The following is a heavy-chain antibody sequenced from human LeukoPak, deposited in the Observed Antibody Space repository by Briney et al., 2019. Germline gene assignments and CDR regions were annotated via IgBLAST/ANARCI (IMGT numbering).Heavy chain of an antibody. D-gene: IGHD3-3*01. CDR3: ARIVLRFLEWLPPYYYYYYMDV. J-gene: IGHJ6*03. CDR1: GGSFSGYY. CDR2: INHSGST. V-gene: IGHV4-34*01. Sequence: SKTLSLTCAVYGGSFSGYYWSWIRQPPGKGLEWIGEINHSGSTNYNPSLKSRVTISVDTSKNQFSLKLSSVTAADTAVYYCARIVLRFLEWLPPYYYYYYMDVWGKGTTVTVSS.